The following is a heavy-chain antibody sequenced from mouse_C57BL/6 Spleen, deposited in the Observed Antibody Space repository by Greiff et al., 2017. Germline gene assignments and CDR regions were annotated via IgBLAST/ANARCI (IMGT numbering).Heavy chain of an antibody. J-gene: IGHJ1*03. Sequence: QVQLQQSGAELVKPGASVKISCKASGYAFSSYWMNWVKQRPGKGLEWIGQLYPGDGDTNYNGKFKGKATLTADKSSSTAYMQLSSLTSEDSAVYFCARDHYGISLWYFDVWGTGTTVTVSS. CDR1: GYAFSSYW. V-gene: IGHV1-80*01. CDR3: ARDHYGISLWYFDV. D-gene: IGHD1-1*01. CDR2: LYPGDGDT.